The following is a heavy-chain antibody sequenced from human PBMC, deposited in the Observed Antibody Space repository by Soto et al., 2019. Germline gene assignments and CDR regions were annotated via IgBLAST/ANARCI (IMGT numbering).Heavy chain of an antibody. V-gene: IGHV4-30-4*08. CDR1: GGSISSAEY. Sequence: QVQLQESGPGLVKPSQTLSLTCTVSGGSISSAEYWSWIRQPPGKGLEWIAYIYYSETTDYNPSLKSRVTISADTSRNQISLRLSSVSAAATAAYYSAGGGQVTRGWILLRDWYFDLWGRGTLVTVSS. J-gene: IGHJ2*01. D-gene: IGHD3-22*01. CDR2: IYYSETT. CDR3: AGGGQVTRGWILLRDWYFDL.